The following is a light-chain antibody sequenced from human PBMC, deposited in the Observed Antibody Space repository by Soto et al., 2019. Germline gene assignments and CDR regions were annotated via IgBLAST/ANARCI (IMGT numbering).Light chain of an antibody. V-gene: IGLV3-21*04. CDR2: YDS. CDR1: SIGSKR. Sequence: SSELTQPPSVSVAPEKTARITCGGNSIGSKRVHWYRQKPGQAPVLVIYYDSDRPSGIPERFSGSNSGNTATLTISRVEAGDEADYYCQVWDISTDHYVFGTGTKVTVL. CDR3: QVWDISTDHYV. J-gene: IGLJ1*01.